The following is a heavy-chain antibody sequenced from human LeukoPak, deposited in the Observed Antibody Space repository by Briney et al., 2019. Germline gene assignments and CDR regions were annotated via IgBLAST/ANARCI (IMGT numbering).Heavy chain of an antibody. CDR2: ISAAGGDT. J-gene: IGHJ4*02. D-gene: IGHD1-26*01. V-gene: IGHV3-23*01. CDR1: GFTFSSSA. CDR3: AKGYSNAARFDS. Sequence: GGSLRLSCAATGFTFSSSAMSWVRQAPGKGLKWVSAISAAGGDTYYAASVKGRFTISRDNSKSTLYLQMDSLRPEDTATYYCAKGYSNAARFDSWGQGTLVIVSA.